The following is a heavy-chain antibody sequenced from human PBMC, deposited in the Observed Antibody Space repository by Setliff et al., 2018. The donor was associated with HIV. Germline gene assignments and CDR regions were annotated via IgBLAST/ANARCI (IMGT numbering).Heavy chain of an antibody. CDR1: GGSVSGYY. J-gene: IGHJ6*03. D-gene: IGHD3-22*01. CDR3: ARQHYYDSSGRNLMDV. V-gene: IGHV4-39*01. CDR2: IYYSGST. Sequence: SETLSLTCTVSGGSVSGYYWGWIRQPPGKGLEWIGSIYYSGSTYCNPSLKSRVIISVDTSKNQFSLNLSSVTAADTAVYYCARQHYYDSSGRNLMDVWGKGTTVTVSS.